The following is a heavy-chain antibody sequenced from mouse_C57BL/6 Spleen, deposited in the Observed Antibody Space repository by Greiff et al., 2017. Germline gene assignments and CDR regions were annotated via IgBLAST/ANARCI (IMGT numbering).Heavy chain of an antibody. CDR2: ISDGGSYT. Sequence: EVQLQESGGGLVKPGGSLKLSCAASGFTFSSYAMSWVRQTPEKRLEWVATISDGGSYTYYPDNVKGRFTISRDNANNNLYLQMSHLKSEDTAMYYCARDHFDYWGQGTTLTVSS. V-gene: IGHV5-4*01. J-gene: IGHJ2*01. CDR1: GFTFSSYA. CDR3: ARDHFDY.